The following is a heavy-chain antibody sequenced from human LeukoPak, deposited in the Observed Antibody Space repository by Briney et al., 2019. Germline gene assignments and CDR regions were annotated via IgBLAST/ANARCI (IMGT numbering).Heavy chain of an antibody. CDR2: IYYSGST. V-gene: IGHV4-59*12. Sequence: PSETLSLTCTVSGGSISSYYWSWIRQPPGKGLEWIGYIYYSGSTDYNPSLKSRVTISVDTSKNQFSLKSSSVTAADTAVYYCAREGTAAGRRWFDPWGQGILVTVSS. D-gene: IGHD6-13*01. CDR3: AREGTAAGRRWFDP. J-gene: IGHJ5*02. CDR1: GGSISSYY.